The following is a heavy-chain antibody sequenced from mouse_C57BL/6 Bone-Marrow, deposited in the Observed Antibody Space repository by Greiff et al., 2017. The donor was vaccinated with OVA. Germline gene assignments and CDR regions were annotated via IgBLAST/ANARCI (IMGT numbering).Heavy chain of an antibody. D-gene: IGHD1-1*01. Sequence: EVKLMESEGGLVQPGSSMKLSCTASGFTFSDYYMAWVRQVPEKGLEWVANINYDGSSTYYLDSLKSRFIISIDNAKNILYLQMSSLKSEDTATDYCAREWNVPYYYGSSDWYFDVWGTGTTVTVSS. V-gene: IGHV5-16*01. J-gene: IGHJ1*03. CDR1: GFTFSDYY. CDR2: INYDGSST. CDR3: AREWNVPYYYGSSDWYFDV.